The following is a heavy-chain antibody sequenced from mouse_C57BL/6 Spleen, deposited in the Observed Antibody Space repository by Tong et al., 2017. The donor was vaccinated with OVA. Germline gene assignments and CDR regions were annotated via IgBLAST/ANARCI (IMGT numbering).Heavy chain of an antibody. CDR2: INPYNDGT. D-gene: IGHD1-1*01. Sequence: EVQLQESGPELVKPGASVKMSCKASGYTFTSYVMHWVKQKPGQGLEWIGYINPYNDGTKYNEKFKGKATLTSDKSSSTAYMELSSLTYEDSAVYYCARTHYGSRSWFAYWGQGTLVTVSA. V-gene: IGHV1-14*01. CDR3: ARTHYGSRSWFAY. J-gene: IGHJ3*01. CDR1: GYTFTSYV.